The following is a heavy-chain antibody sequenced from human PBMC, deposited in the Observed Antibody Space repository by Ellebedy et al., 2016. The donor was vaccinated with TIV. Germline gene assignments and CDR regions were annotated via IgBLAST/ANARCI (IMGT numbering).Heavy chain of an antibody. Sequence: GGSLRLSXAASGFTFSTSALSWARQAPGKALEWVSTISVSGGNTYYADSVKGRFTISRDNSKNTLYLQMNSLRAEDTAVYYCTYSSSTDYWGQGTLVTVSS. J-gene: IGHJ4*02. CDR3: TYSSSTDY. V-gene: IGHV3-23*01. CDR1: GFTFSTSA. CDR2: ISVSGGNT. D-gene: IGHD6-6*01.